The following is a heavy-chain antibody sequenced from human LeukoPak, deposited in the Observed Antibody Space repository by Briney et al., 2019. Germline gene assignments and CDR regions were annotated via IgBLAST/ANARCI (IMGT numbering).Heavy chain of an antibody. J-gene: IGHJ6*02. CDR3: ATAPHGMDA. CDR1: GFTFSSYG. CDR2: ISYDGGNK. Sequence: GGSLRLSCAASGFTFSSYGMHWVRQAPGKGLEWVAVISYDGGNKYYADSVKGRFTISRDNSKNTLYLQMSSLRAEDTAMYYCATAPHGMDAWGQGTTVTVSS. V-gene: IGHV3-30*03.